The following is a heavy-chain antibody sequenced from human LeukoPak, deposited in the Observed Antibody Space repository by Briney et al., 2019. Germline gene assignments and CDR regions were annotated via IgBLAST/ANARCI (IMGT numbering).Heavy chain of an antibody. D-gene: IGHD5-18*01. V-gene: IGHV3-23*01. Sequence: GGSLRLSCAASGFAFSSYAMSWVRQAPGKGLEWVSSISGSGGDTYYADSVRGRFTISRDNSKNTLYLQMNSLRAEDTAVYYCARDGGSYGYDYWGQGTLVTVSS. CDR3: ARDGGSYGYDY. J-gene: IGHJ4*02. CDR2: ISGSGGDT. CDR1: GFAFSSYA.